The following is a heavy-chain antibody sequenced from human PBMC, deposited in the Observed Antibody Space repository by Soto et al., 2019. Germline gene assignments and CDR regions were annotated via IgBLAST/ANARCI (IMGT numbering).Heavy chain of an antibody. J-gene: IGHJ6*03. CDR1: GGSISSGGYY. Sequence: TSETLSLTCTVSGGSISSGGYYWSWILQHPGKGLEWIGYIYYSGSTYYNPSLKSRVTISVDTSKNQFSLKLSSVTAADTAVYYCARVNCSSTSCYAEDYYYMDVWGKGTTVTVSS. D-gene: IGHD2-2*01. CDR3: ARVNCSSTSCYAEDYYYMDV. CDR2: IYYSGST. V-gene: IGHV4-31*03.